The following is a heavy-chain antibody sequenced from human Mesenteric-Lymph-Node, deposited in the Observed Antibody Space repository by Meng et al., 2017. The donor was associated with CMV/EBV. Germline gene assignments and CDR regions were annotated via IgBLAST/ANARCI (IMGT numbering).Heavy chain of an antibody. V-gene: IGHV1-18*01. CDR1: GYIFTSYG. D-gene: IGHD5-24*01. CDR3: ARYVLEMATIIGWFDP. J-gene: IGHJ5*02. CDR2: ITTYNGIT. Sequence: ASVKVSCKTSGYIFTSYGISWVRQAPGQGVEWIGWITTYNGITNSAQKFKDRVTMTTDTSTATAYMELRSLRSDDTAVYYCARYVLEMATIIGWFDPWGQGTLVTVSS.